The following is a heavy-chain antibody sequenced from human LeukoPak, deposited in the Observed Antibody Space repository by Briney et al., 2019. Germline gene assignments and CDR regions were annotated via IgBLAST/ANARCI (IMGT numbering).Heavy chain of an antibody. CDR3: ARVLTWNDVSVDAFDI. Sequence: ETLSLTCAVYGGSFSGYYWSWIRQAPGKGLEWVANIKQDGSEKYYVDSVKGRFTVSRDNAKNSLYLQMNSLRAEDTAVYYCARVLTWNDVSVDAFDIWGQGTMVTVSS. D-gene: IGHD1-1*01. CDR2: IKQDGSEK. CDR1: GGSFSGYY. V-gene: IGHV3-7*01. J-gene: IGHJ3*02.